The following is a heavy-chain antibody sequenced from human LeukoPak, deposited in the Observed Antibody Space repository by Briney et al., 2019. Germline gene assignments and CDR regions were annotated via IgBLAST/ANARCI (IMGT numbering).Heavy chain of an antibody. CDR2: INPNSGGT. CDR3: ARDVGATTVFDY. D-gene: IGHD1-26*01. J-gene: IGHJ4*02. Sequence: ASVKVSCKASGYTFTGYYMHWVRQAPGQGLEWMGWINPNSGGTNYAQKLQGRVTMTTDTSTSTAYMELRSLRSDDTAVYYCARDVGATTVFDYWGQGTLVTVSS. V-gene: IGHV1-2*02. CDR1: GYTFTGYY.